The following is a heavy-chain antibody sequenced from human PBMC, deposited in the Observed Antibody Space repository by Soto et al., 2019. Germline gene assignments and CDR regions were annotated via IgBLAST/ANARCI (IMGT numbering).Heavy chain of an antibody. CDR3: ARTIVVVVPDNFDH. D-gene: IGHD3-22*01. CDR2: ISYEGSNT. CDR1: GFTFGTYA. J-gene: IGHJ4*02. Sequence: QVRLVESGGGVVQPGRSLRLSCVASGFTFGTYAIHWVRQAPGKGLQWVALISYEGSNTYYADSVKGRFTISRDNSKNTLYLEMNSLRGEDTAVYYCARTIVVVVPDNFDHWGQGTLVTVSS. V-gene: IGHV3-30-3*01.